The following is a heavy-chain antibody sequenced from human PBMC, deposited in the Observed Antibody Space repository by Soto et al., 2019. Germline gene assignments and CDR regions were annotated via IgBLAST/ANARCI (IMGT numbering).Heavy chain of an antibody. J-gene: IGHJ5*02. D-gene: IGHD3-3*01. CDR2: IYYSGST. V-gene: IGHV4-61*01. Sequence: SETLSLTCTVSGGSVSSGSYYWSWIRQPPGKGLEWIGYIYYSGSTNYNPSLKSRVTISVDTSKNQFSLKLSSVTAADTAVYYCARERRYDFWSGYMNYQNWFDPWGQGTLVTVSS. CDR1: GGSVSSGSYY. CDR3: ARERRYDFWSGYMNYQNWFDP.